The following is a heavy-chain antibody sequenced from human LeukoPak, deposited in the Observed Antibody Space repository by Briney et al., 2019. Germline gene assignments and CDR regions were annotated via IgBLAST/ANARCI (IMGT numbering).Heavy chain of an antibody. CDR1: DYTFTSYG. CDR2: ISAYNGNT. V-gene: IGHV1-18*01. J-gene: IGHJ4*02. D-gene: IGHD3-10*01. Sequence: ASVKVSCKASDYTFTSYGISWVRQAPGQGLEWMGWISAYNGNTNYAQKLQGRVTITRNTSISTAYMELSSLRSEDTAVYYCARGATYYYGSGSLYWGQGTLVTVSS. CDR3: ARGATYYYGSGSLY.